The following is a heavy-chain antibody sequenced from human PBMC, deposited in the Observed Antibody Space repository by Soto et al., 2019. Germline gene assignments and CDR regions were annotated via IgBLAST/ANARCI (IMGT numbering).Heavy chain of an antibody. CDR2: IYYSGST. V-gene: IGHV4-59*01. J-gene: IGHJ4*02. D-gene: IGHD1-26*01. Sequence: QVQLQESGPGLVKPSETLSLTCTVSGGSISSYYWSWIRQPPGKGLEWIGYIYYSGSTNYNPSLKSRVTISVDTSKNQFSLKLSSVTAADTAVYYCASFSYSGSYHHPFDYWGQGTLVTVSS. CDR1: GGSISSYY. CDR3: ASFSYSGSYHHPFDY.